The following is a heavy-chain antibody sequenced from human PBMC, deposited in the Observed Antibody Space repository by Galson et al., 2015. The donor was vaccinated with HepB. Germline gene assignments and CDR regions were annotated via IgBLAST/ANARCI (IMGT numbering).Heavy chain of an antibody. J-gene: IGHJ4*02. V-gene: IGHV1-46*01. CDR1: GYSFSNSY. CDR2: INPSGDTT. Sequence: SVKVSCKAPGYSFSNSYLHWVRQAPGQGPEWMGIINPSGDTTRYAQKFQGRVTMTRDTSTSTVYLELSSLRSEDTAVYYCASGLSGDYYAAVDYWGQGTLVTVSS. D-gene: IGHD3-22*01. CDR3: ASGLSGDYYAAVDY.